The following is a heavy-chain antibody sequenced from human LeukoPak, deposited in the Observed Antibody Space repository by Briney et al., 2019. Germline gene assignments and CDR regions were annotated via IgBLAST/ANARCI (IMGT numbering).Heavy chain of an antibody. Sequence: GGSLRLSCAASGFTFSTYATHWVRQAPGKRLEYVSAITTNGNPDYADSVKGRFTISRDNSKNSLYLQMNSLRAEDTAVYYCARDTSGYTFDDWGQGTLVTVSS. D-gene: IGHD5-18*01. CDR1: GFTFSTYA. CDR3: ARDTSGYTFDD. V-gene: IGHV3-64*04. J-gene: IGHJ4*02. CDR2: ITTNGNP.